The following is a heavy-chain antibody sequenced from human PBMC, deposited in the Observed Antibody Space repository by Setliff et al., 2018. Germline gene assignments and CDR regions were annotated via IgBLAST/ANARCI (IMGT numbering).Heavy chain of an antibody. V-gene: IGHV1-46*01. Sequence: ASVKVSCKASGYTFTSYYMHWVRQAPGQGLEWMGIINPSGGSTSYAQKFQGRVTMTRDTSTSTVYMELSSLRSDDTAVYYCAREGFYYDSSGSINHDAFDIWGQGTMVTVSS. CDR2: INPSGGST. J-gene: IGHJ3*02. CDR3: AREGFYYDSSGSINHDAFDI. CDR1: GYTFTSYY. D-gene: IGHD3-22*01.